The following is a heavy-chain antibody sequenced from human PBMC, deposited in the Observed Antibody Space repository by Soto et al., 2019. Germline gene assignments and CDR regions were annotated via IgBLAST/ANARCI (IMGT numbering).Heavy chain of an antibody. J-gene: IGHJ6*02. Sequence: GSLRLTCAASGXTFSSYGIDWVRQAPGKGLELVALISYDGTDKYYADSVKCRFTISIYNSKNTLYLQMSSLGPGDTAVYYCVKERYAQLWLEDYGMDVWGQGTTGTVS. V-gene: IGHV3-30*18. CDR3: VKERYAQLWLEDYGMDV. CDR1: GXTFSSYG. CDR2: ISYDGTDK. D-gene: IGHD5-18*01.